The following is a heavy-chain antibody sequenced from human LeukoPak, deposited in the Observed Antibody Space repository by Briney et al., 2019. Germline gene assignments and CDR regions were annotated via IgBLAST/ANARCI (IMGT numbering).Heavy chain of an antibody. CDR3: ASLAVARTGEDY. D-gene: IGHD6-19*01. Sequence: ASVKVSRKASGYTFTSYDINWVRQATGQGLEWMGWMNPNSGNTGYAQKFQGRVTMTRNTSISTAYMELSSLRSEDTAVYYCASLAVARTGEDYWGQGTLVTVSS. CDR2: MNPNSGNT. J-gene: IGHJ4*02. CDR1: GYTFTSYD. V-gene: IGHV1-8*01.